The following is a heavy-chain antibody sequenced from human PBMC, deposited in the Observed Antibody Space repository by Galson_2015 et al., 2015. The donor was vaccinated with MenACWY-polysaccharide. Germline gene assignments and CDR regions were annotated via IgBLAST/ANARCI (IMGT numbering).Heavy chain of an antibody. CDR3: ARDRRTVTGAFDI. V-gene: IGHV4-30-4*01. J-gene: IGHJ3*02. CDR1: WDSMSRGDHY. Sequence: TLSLTCTVSWDSMSRGDHYWSWIRQPPGKGLEWIGYIYYSGFTYYKPSLKSRLTLSIDTSKNEFSLKMNSVSAADTAVYYCARDRRTVTGAFDIWGQGTMVTVA. D-gene: IGHD4-17*01. CDR2: IYYSGFT.